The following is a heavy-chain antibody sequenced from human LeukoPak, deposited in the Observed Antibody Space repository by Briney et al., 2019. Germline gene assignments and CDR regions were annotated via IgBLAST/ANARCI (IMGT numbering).Heavy chain of an antibody. J-gene: IGHJ1*01. V-gene: IGHV4-31*03. CDR1: GGSISSGGYY. CDR2: IQNSGST. CDR3: ASSFYSDSSGYIFQP. D-gene: IGHD3-22*01. Sequence: SQTLSLTCTVSGGSISSGGYYWSWIRQHPGKCLEWIGYIQNSGSTYYNPSLKSRVTMSVVMSKNQFSLKLSSVTAADTAVYYCASSFYSDSSGYIFQPWGQGTLVTVSS.